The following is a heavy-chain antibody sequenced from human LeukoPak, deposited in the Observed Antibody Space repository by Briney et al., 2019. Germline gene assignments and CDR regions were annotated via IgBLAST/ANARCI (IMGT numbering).Heavy chain of an antibody. Sequence: GASVKVSCKASGYTFTSYAMHWVRQAPGQRLEWMGWINAGNGNTKYSQKFQGRVTITRDTSASTAYMELSSLRSEDTAVYYCARGSGGDYDFDYWGQGTLVTVSS. J-gene: IGHJ4*02. CDR1: GYTFTSYA. CDR2: INAGNGNT. D-gene: IGHD4-17*01. CDR3: ARGSGGDYDFDY. V-gene: IGHV1-3*01.